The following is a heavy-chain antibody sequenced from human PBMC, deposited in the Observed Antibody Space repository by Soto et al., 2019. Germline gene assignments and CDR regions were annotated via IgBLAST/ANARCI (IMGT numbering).Heavy chain of an antibody. CDR1: GYTFTGYY. Sequence: QVQLVQSGAEVKKPGASVKVSCKASGYTFTGYYMHWVRQAPGQGLEWMGWINPNSGGTNYAQKFQGWATMTRDTSISTAYMELSRLRSDDTAVYYCARDQEGNCSGGSCYSDAFDIWGQGTMVTVSS. CDR3: ARDQEGNCSGGSCYSDAFDI. CDR2: INPNSGGT. J-gene: IGHJ3*02. V-gene: IGHV1-2*04. D-gene: IGHD2-15*01.